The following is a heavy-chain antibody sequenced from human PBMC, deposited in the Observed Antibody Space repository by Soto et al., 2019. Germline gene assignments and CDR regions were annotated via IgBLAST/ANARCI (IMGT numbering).Heavy chain of an antibody. D-gene: IGHD1-26*01. CDR2: ISGQIAKT. Sequence: QVQLVQSGPEVKKPGASVKVSCKASGYSFHNFGIIWVRQAPGQGLEWMGWISGQIAKTNYAQKFQGTVSMTTDTSTSTAYMELNTLTSDDPAMYYCARGPPSGSFSLTPRYWGQGTLVTVSS. CDR1: GYSFHNFG. CDR3: ARGPPSGSFSLTPRY. J-gene: IGHJ4*02. V-gene: IGHV1-18*04.